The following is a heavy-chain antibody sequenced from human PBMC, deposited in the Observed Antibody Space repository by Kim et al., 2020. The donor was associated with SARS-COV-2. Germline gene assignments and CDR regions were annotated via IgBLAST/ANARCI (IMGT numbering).Heavy chain of an antibody. CDR3: AKELSVTMETSGSDFFNS. CDR1: GFPFTTYT. J-gene: IGHJ5*02. Sequence: GGSLRLSCVASGFPFTTYTMNWVRQAPGKGLEWVSGISGSGRSTYYADSVKGRFTVSRDNSKNTLYLQMNSLRVEDTAVYYCAKELSVTMETSGSDFFNSWGQGALVTVSS. D-gene: IGHD4-17*01. CDR2: ISGSGRST. V-gene: IGHV3-23*01.